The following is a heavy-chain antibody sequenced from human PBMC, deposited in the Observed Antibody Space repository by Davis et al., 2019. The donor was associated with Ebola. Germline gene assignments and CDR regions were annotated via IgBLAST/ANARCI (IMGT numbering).Heavy chain of an antibody. CDR1: GFTFSSYA. CDR2: ISWNSGSI. J-gene: IGHJ6*02. Sequence: GGSLRLSCAASGFTFSSYAMHWVRQAPGKGLEWVSGISWNSGSIGYADSVKGRFTISRDKSKDTLYLQMNSLRGEDTAVYYCAKGEAGVRAYYYYGVDVWGQGTTVSVSS. D-gene: IGHD3-10*01. CDR3: AKGEAGVRAYYYYGVDV. V-gene: IGHV3-9*01.